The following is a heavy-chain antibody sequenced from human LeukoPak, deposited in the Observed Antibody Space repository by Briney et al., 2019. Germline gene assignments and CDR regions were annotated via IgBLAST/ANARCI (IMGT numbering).Heavy chain of an antibody. CDR1: GDSISYFY. J-gene: IGHJ5*02. CDR3: ARVRRVVVAAKVCWFDP. CDR2: IYSRGSA. D-gene: IGHD2-15*01. V-gene: IGHV4-4*07. Sequence: SETLSLTCSVSGDSISYFYWSWIRQAAGKGLEWIGRIYSRGSADCNASLKSRVTMSVDTSKNQLSLKVISVTAADTAVYYCARVRRVVVAAKVCWFDPWGQGTLVTVSS.